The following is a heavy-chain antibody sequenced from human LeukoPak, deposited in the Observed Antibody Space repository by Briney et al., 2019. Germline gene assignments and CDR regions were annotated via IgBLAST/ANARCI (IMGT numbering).Heavy chain of an antibody. J-gene: IGHJ4*02. Sequence: GGSLRLSCAASGFTFSSYWMHWVRQAPGKGLVWVSRINSDGSSTSYADSVKGRFTISRDNAKNTLYLQMNSLRAEDTAVYYCARASYDSSGPLGFDYWGQGTLVTVSS. D-gene: IGHD3-22*01. CDR3: ARASYDSSGPLGFDY. CDR2: INSDGSST. CDR1: GFTFSSYW. V-gene: IGHV3-74*01.